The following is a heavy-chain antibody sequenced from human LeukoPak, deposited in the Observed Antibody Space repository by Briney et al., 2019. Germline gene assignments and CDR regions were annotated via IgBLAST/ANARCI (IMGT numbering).Heavy chain of an antibody. Sequence: GGSLRLSCAASGFTFSSYGMHWVRQAPGEGLEWVAVISYDGSNKYYADSVKGRFTISRDNSKNTLYLQMNSLRAEDTAVYYCAKPARTDAFDIWGQGTMVTVSS. CDR2: ISYDGSNK. J-gene: IGHJ3*02. CDR3: AKPARTDAFDI. V-gene: IGHV3-30*18. CDR1: GFTFSSYG. D-gene: IGHD1-14*01.